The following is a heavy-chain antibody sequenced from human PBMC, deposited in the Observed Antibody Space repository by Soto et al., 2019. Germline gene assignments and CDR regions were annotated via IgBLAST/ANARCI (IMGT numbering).Heavy chain of an antibody. CDR3: ARSSPSYCSSTSCYTRWWFDP. D-gene: IGHD2-2*02. V-gene: IGHV1-46*01. CDR1: GYTFTSYY. J-gene: IGHJ5*02. Sequence: GASVKVSCKASGYTFTSYYMHWVRQAPGQGLEWMGIINPSGGSTSYAQKFQGRVTMTRDTSTSTVYMELSSLRSEDTAVYYCARSSPSYCSSTSCYTRWWFDPWGQGTLVTVSS. CDR2: INPSGGST.